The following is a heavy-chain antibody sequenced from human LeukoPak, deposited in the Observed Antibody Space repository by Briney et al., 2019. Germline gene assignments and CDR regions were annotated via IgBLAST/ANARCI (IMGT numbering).Heavy chain of an antibody. D-gene: IGHD3-22*01. CDR1: GYTFSSYS. CDR2: ISVRSKYI. Sequence: GRSLRLSCAASGYTFSSYSINWVRQAPGEGMGWVSSISVRSKYIYYADSVRGRFSISRDDARDSLYLQINSLRAEDTAVYYCVRLRRNSDTSGFYYYYDYWGQGTLVTVSS. V-gene: IGHV3-21*01. J-gene: IGHJ4*02. CDR3: VRLRRNSDTSGFYYYYDY.